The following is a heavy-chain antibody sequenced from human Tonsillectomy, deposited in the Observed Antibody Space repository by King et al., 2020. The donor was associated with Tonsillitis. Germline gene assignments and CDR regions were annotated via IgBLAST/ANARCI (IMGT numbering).Heavy chain of an antibody. Sequence: QLQESGPGLVKPSETLSLTCTVSGGSISSSTYYWGWIRQPPGKGLEWIGSIYYSGSTYYNPSHKSRVTISVETSKNHFSLKLSSVTAADTAVYYCARLGSNTPTATPFDYWGQGTLVTVSS. D-gene: IGHD2-2*01. V-gene: IGHV4-39*07. CDR2: IYYSGST. CDR1: GGSISSSTYY. J-gene: IGHJ4*02. CDR3: ARLGSNTPTATPFDY.